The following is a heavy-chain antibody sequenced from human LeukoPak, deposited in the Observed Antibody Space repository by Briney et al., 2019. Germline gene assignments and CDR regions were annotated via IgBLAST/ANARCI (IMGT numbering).Heavy chain of an antibody. CDR1: GFTFSSYA. CDR2: ITSSSGI. CDR3: ARDVGDGYNNDYYGMDV. J-gene: IGHJ6*02. D-gene: IGHD5-24*01. Sequence: GGSLRLSCAASGFTFSSYAMSWVRQDPGKGLEWVSYITSSSGIYYADSVKGRFTISRDNAKKSLYLQMNGLRAEDTAVYYCARDVGDGYNNDYYGMDVWGQGTTVTVSS. V-gene: IGHV3-48*01.